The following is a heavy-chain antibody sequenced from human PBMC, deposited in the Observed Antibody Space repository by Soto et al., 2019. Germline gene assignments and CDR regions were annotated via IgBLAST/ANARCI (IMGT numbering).Heavy chain of an antibody. Sequence: GGSLRLSCAASGFIFRDWFMSWIRQAPGKGLEWISYISKDSGRATRYADSVKGRFTISRDNSKNTLYLQMNSLRAEDTAVYYCARDRSMIVVVPGYWGQGTLVTVSS. V-gene: IGHV3-11*04. CDR1: GFIFRDWF. CDR2: ISKDSGRAT. CDR3: ARDRSMIVVVPGY. J-gene: IGHJ4*02. D-gene: IGHD3-22*01.